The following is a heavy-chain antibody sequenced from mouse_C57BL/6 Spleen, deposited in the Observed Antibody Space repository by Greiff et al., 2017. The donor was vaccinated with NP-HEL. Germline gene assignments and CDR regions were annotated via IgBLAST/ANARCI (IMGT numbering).Heavy chain of an antibody. CDR1: GFTFSSYA. V-gene: IGHV5-4*01. Sequence: EVQLVESGGGLVKPGGSLKLSCAASGFTFSSYAMSWVRQTPEKRLEWVATISDGGSYTYYPDNVKGRFTISRDNAKNNLYLQMSHLKSEDTAMYYCARGWVTTGFAYWGQGTLVTVSA. CDR2: ISDGGSYT. J-gene: IGHJ3*01. D-gene: IGHD2-2*01. CDR3: ARGWVTTGFAY.